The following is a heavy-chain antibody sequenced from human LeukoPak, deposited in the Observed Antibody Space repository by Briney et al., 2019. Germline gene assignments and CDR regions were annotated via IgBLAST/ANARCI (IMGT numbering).Heavy chain of an antibody. Sequence: ARSLRLSCAASGFTFSSYGMHWVRQAPGKGLEWVAVISYDGSNKYYANSVKGLFTISRDNSKNTLYLQMNSLRAEDTAVYYCAKGYIVVVTGAFDIWGQGTMVTVSS. CDR3: AKGYIVVVTGAFDI. CDR2: ISYDGSNK. CDR1: GFTFSSYG. V-gene: IGHV3-30*18. J-gene: IGHJ3*02. D-gene: IGHD2-21*02.